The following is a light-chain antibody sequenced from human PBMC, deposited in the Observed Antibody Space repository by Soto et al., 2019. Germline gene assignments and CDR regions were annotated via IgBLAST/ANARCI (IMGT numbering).Light chain of an antibody. CDR3: CSYAGSSTFVV. J-gene: IGLJ2*01. V-gene: IGLV2-23*01. CDR2: GGS. CDR1: SSNVGSDNL. Sequence: QSALTQPASVSGSPGQSVTISCTGTSSNVGSDNLVPWYQQHPGKAPKLMIYGGSKRPSGVSNRFSGSKSGTSASLTISGLQAEDEADYYCCSYAGSSTFVVFGGGTKLTVL.